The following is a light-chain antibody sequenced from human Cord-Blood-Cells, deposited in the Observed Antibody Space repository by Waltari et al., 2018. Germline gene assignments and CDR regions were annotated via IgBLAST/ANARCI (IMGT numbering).Light chain of an antibody. CDR3: CSYAGSITFVV. CDR2: EGS. Sequence: QSALTQPASVSGSPGQSITIPCTGTSSDVGSYNLVSWYQQHPGKAPKLMIYEGSKRPSGVSNRFSGSKSGNTASLTISGLQAEDEADYYCCSYAGSITFVVFGGGTKLTVL. CDR1: SSDVGSYNL. J-gene: IGLJ2*01. V-gene: IGLV2-23*03.